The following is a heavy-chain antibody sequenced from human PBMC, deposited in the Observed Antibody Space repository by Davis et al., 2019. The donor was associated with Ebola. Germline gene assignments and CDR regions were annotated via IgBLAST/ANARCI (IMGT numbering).Heavy chain of an antibody. CDR3: ARDGTDCTGGSCQAYFDY. CDR1: GYTFTGCY. D-gene: IGHD2-15*01. CDR2: INPNSGGT. V-gene: IGHV1-2*02. Sequence: ASVKVSCKASGYTFTGCYMHWVRQAPGQGLEWMGWINPNSGGTNYAQNFQGRVTMTRDTSISTAYMALSRLRSDDTAVYYCARDGTDCTGGSCQAYFDYWGQGTLVTVSS. J-gene: IGHJ4*02.